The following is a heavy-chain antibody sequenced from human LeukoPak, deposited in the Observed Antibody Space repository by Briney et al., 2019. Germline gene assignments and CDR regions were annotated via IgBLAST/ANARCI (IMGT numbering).Heavy chain of an antibody. D-gene: IGHD4-17*01. V-gene: IGHV3-48*03. J-gene: IGHJ4*02. Sequence: GGSLRLSCAASGFTFSNYEMNWVRQAPGKGLEWVSYISNSGSTIYYADSVKGRFTISRDNSQNTLYLQMNSLRPEDTAVYYCAKGGASVTRYVDYWGQGTLVTVSS. CDR2: ISNSGSTI. CDR3: AKGGASVTRYVDY. CDR1: GFTFSNYE.